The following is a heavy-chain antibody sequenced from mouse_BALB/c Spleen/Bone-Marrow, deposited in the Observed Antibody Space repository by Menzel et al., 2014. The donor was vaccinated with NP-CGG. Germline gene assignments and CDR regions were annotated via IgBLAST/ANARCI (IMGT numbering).Heavy chain of an antibody. CDR1: GFNIKDTY. J-gene: IGHJ2*01. Sequence: EVKLMESGAELVKPGASVKLSCAASGFNIKDTYMHWVKQRPEQGLEWIGRIVPANGNTKYDPKFQGKATITADTSSNTAYLQLTSLTSEDTAFYYCVRYLYGNYFDYWGQGATLTVSS. D-gene: IGHD2-10*02. CDR3: VRYLYGNYFDY. CDR2: IVPANGNT. V-gene: IGHV14-3*02.